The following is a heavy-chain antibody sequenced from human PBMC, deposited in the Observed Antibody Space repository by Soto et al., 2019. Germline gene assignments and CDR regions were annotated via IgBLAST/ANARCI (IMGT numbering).Heavy chain of an antibody. Sequence: SVKVSCKASGGTFSRSGFPWVRQAPGQQLEWMGMIVPSVDTTNYAQKFQARVTISADQFTSTVYMELRSLRSEDTAVYYCARCPQPPDTADPYAVDVWGQGTRVTVSS. D-gene: IGHD5-18*01. CDR3: ARCPQPPDTADPYAVDV. CDR2: IVPSVDTT. V-gene: IGHV1-69*11. CDR1: GGTFSRSG. J-gene: IGHJ6*02.